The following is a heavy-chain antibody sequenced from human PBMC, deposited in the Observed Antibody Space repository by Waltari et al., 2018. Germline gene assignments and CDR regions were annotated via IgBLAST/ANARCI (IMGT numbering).Heavy chain of an antibody. J-gene: IGHJ4*02. CDR1: GYRFTSYC. D-gene: IGHD2-15*01. V-gene: IGHV5-51*01. CDR2: IYPGDSDT. Sequence: EVQLVQSGAEVKKPGASLNISCKGSGYRFTSYCLGCARQMPGKGLEWMGIIYPGDSDTSYSPSFQGQVTISADKSISTAYLQWSSLKASDTARYCCARHPACPDCSGGSCYFDYWGQGTLVTVSS. CDR3: ARHPACPDCSGGSCYFDY.